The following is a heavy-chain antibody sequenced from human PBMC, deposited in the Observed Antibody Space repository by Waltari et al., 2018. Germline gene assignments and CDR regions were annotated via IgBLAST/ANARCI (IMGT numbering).Heavy chain of an antibody. J-gene: IGHJ4*02. D-gene: IGHD6-13*01. CDR2: INHGGST. CDR1: GGSFSGYY. Sequence: QVQLQQWGAGLLKPSETLSLTCAVYGGSFSGYYWSWIRQPPGKGLEWIGEINHGGSTNSTPSLKMRATISVDTSKTQFSRKLVSVTAADTAVYYCARGVNAPASIAAAANDYWGQGTLVTVSS. V-gene: IGHV4-34*01. CDR3: ARGVNAPASIAAAANDY.